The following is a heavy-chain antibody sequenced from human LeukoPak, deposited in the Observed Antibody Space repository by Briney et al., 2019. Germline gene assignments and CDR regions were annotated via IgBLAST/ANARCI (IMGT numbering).Heavy chain of an antibody. D-gene: IGHD6-13*01. J-gene: IGHJ4*02. CDR2: ISSSGSTI. V-gene: IGHV3-11*01. CDR1: GFTFSDYY. Sequence: GGSLRLPCAASGFTFSDYYMSWIRQAPGKGLEWVSYISSSGSTIYYADSVKGRFTISRDNAKNSLYLQMNSLRAEDTAVYYCARQSYSSSWVYIFDYWGQGTLVTVSS. CDR3: ARQSYSSSWVYIFDY.